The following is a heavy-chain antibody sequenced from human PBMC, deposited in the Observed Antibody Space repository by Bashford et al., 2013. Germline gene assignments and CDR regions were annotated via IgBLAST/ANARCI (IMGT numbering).Heavy chain of an antibody. CDR3: ARMPSLTTVTYYYYYYMDV. Sequence: SETLSLTCAVYGGSFSGYYWSWIRQPPGRGWSGLGEINHSGSTNYNPSLKSRVTISVDTSKNQFSLKLSSVTAADTAVYYCARMPSLTTVTYYYYYYMDVWGKGTTVTVSS. D-gene: IGHD4-11*01. J-gene: IGHJ6*03. CDR1: GGSFSGYY. CDR2: INHSGST. V-gene: IGHV4-34*01.